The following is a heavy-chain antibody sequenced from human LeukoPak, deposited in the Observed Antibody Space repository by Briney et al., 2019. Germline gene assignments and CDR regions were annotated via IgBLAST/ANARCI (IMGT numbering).Heavy chain of an antibody. CDR2: IWYDGTNK. CDR3: AKAYGLYYDSSGFDY. J-gene: IGHJ4*02. V-gene: IGHV3-33*06. CDR1: GFTFSSYG. Sequence: GGSLRLSCAASGFTFSSYGMHWVRQAPGKGLEWVALIWYDGTNKYYADSVKGRFTISRDNSKNTLYLQMNSLRAEDTAVYYCAKAYGLYYDSSGFDYWGTGTLVTVSS. D-gene: IGHD3-22*01.